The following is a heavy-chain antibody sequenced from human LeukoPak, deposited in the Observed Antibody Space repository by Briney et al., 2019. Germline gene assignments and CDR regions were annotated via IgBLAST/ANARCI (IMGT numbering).Heavy chain of an antibody. V-gene: IGHV3-48*03. D-gene: IGHD1-26*01. CDR3: ARDFGHWELNGGYYFDY. J-gene: IGHJ4*02. Sequence: PGGSLRLSCAASGFTFSSYEMNWVRQAPGKGLEWVSYISSSGSTIYYADSVKGRFTISRDNAKSSLYLQMNSLRAEDTAVYYCARDFGHWELNGGYYFDYWGQGTLVTVSS. CDR1: GFTFSSYE. CDR2: ISSSGSTI.